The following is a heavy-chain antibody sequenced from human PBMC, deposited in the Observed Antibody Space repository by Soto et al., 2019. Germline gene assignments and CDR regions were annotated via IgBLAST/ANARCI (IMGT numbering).Heavy chain of an antibody. V-gene: IGHV3-23*01. Sequence: EVQLLESGGGLVQPGGSLRLSCAASGFTFSSYAMSWVRQAPGKGLEWVSAISGSGGSTYYADSVKGRFTISRDNSKNTLYLQMNSLRAEDTALYYCEKALPTYYYDSSGYDAFDIWGQGTMVTVSS. CDR3: EKALPTYYYDSSGYDAFDI. D-gene: IGHD3-22*01. J-gene: IGHJ3*02. CDR2: ISGSGGST. CDR1: GFTFSSYA.